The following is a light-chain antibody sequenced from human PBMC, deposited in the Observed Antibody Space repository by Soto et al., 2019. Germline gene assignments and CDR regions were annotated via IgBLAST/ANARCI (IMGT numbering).Light chain of an antibody. Sequence: QSALTQPASVSGSPGQSITISCTGTSNDVGSYNVVSWYQQHPGKAPKLLIYEVSKRPSGVSTRFSGSKSANTASLTISGLQAEDEADYYCCSYVGSSIVVFGGGTKLTVL. J-gene: IGLJ2*01. CDR2: EVS. CDR3: CSYVGSSIVV. V-gene: IGLV2-23*02. CDR1: SNDVGSYNV.